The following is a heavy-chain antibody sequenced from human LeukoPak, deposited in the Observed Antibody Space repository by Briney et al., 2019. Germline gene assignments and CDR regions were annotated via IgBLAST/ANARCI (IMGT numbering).Heavy chain of an antibody. CDR3: ARDQTILWFGESYFDY. CDR1: GFTVSSNY. D-gene: IGHD3-10*01. V-gene: IGHV3-53*05. CDR2: IYSGGST. J-gene: IGHJ4*02. Sequence: GGSLRLSCAASGFTVSSNYMSWVRQAPGKGLEWVSVIYSGGSTYYADSVKGRFTISRDNSKNTLYLQMNSLRAEDTAVYYCARDQTILWFGESYFDYWGQGTLVTVSS.